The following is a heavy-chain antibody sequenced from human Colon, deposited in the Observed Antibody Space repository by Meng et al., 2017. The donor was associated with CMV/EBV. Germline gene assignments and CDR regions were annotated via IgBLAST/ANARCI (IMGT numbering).Heavy chain of an antibody. J-gene: IGHJ4*02. CDR1: GYTVSSYG. Sequence: ASVKVACKASGYTVSSYGISWVRQAPGQGLEWIGCISTSIGNQYAQKFQGRVIMTTDSPTNTAYLEVMSLTFEDTAVYYCVRGAWNSRGCFDHWGQGALVTVSS. D-gene: IGHD1-7*01. CDR3: VRGAWNSRGCFDH. V-gene: IGHV1-18*01. CDR2: ISTSIGN.